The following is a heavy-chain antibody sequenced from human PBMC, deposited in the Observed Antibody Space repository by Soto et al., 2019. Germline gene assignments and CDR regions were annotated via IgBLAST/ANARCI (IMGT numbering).Heavy chain of an antibody. CDR1: GITFTNYW. CDR2: VDSDGRGT. Sequence: EVQLVESGGGSVQPGGSLRLSCVASGITFTNYWMHWVRQVPGKGLVWVARVDSDGRGTSYADFVKGRFSISIDNAKITLYHTMNRLGVEDTSMYYCGTDFEHWGQGIPVTVSS. J-gene: IGHJ4*02. CDR3: GTDFEH. V-gene: IGHV3-74*01.